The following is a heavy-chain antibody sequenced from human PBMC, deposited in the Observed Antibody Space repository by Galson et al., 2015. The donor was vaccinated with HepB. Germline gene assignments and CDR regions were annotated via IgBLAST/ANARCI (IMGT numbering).Heavy chain of an antibody. J-gene: IGHJ3*02. V-gene: IGHV2-70*04. Sequence: PALVKPTQTLTLTCTFSGFSLSTNGMRVSWIRQPPGKALEWLGRIDWDDAKFYSTSLKTRLTISKDTSRNRVVLTMTNMAPVDTATYYCARTPYQYVPFDIWGQGTMVTVSS. CDR1: GFSLSTNGMR. D-gene: IGHD3-10*02. CDR3: ARTPYQYVPFDI. CDR2: IDWDDAK.